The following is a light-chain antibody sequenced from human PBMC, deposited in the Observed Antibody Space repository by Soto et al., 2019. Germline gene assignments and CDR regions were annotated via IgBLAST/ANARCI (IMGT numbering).Light chain of an antibody. CDR3: QQYNNWPRT. V-gene: IGKV3-15*01. J-gene: IGKJ1*01. CDR2: DAS. CDR1: QSVSSN. Sequence: EIVMTQSPATLSVSPGERVTLSCRASQSVSSNVAWYQQKPGQTPRLLIYDASTGATGIPARFSGSGSGTEFTLTISSLQSEDFAVYYCQQYNNWPRTFGQGTKVEIK.